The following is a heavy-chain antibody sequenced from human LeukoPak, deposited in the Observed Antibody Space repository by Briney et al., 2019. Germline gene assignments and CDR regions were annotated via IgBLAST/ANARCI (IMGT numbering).Heavy chain of an antibody. CDR1: GFTLSNYE. CDR3: ARTYYDILTGYNPYFDF. Sequence: GGSLRLSCAASGFTLSNYEMNWVRQALGKGLEWVASITSSSTSMYYTDSVKGRFTISRDNTKNSVYLQMNSLRAEDTAVYYCARTYYDILTGYNPYFDFWGQGTLVTVSS. J-gene: IGHJ4*02. CDR2: ITSSSTSM. D-gene: IGHD3-9*01. V-gene: IGHV3-21*01.